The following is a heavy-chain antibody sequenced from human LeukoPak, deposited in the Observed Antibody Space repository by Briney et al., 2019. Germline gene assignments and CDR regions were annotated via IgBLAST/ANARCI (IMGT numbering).Heavy chain of an antibody. J-gene: IGHJ4*02. V-gene: IGHV4-59*08. D-gene: IGHD2-21*02. Sequence: SETLSLTCTVSAGSISTYFWSWIRQPPGKGLEWIGNIHYRGTTNYNPSLNSRVTISVDTSKNQFSLKLKSVTAADTAMFYCARQSPGGNSGAFDYWGQGTLVTVSS. CDR2: IHYRGTT. CDR1: AGSISTYF. CDR3: ARQSPGGNSGAFDY.